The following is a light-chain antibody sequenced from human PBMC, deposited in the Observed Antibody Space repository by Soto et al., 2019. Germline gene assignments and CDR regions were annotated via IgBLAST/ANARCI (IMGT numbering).Light chain of an antibody. CDR2: DAS. V-gene: IGKV3-11*01. J-gene: IGKJ1*01. CDR3: QQRSNWRT. Sequence: EIVLTQSPATLSLSPGERATLSCRASQSVSSYLAWYQQKPGQAPRLLIYDASNRATGIPARFSGSGSGTDFTLTISSLEPEDFAVYYCQQRSNWRTFAQGTNAEI. CDR1: QSVSSY.